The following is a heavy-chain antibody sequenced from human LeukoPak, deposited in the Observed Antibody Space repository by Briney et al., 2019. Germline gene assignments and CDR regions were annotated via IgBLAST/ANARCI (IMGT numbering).Heavy chain of an antibody. J-gene: IGHJ4*02. V-gene: IGHV4-39*01. D-gene: IGHD5-12*01. CDR2: LYLSRTT. CDR1: GGSISGGSHH. CDR3: VRHDGRGGATMGSLDS. Sequence: SQTLSLTCTVSGGSISGGSHHWGWFRQSPGKGLEWIGSLYLSRTTYYNPSLNSRVTISVDTSKNQFSLQLNSVTAADTAVYYCVRHDGRGGATMGSLDSWGQGSLVTVSS.